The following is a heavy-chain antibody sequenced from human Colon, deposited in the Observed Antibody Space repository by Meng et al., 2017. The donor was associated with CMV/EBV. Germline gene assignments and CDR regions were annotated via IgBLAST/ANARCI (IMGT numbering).Heavy chain of an antibody. CDR2: ISAYNGNT. J-gene: IGHJ4*02. CDR3: ASPRNYFGSGSFYD. CDR1: GYTFTTYG. Sequence: SGYTFTTYGVSWVRQAPVQGLEWMGWISAYNGNTNYAQKLQGRVTMTTDTSSTTAYMELRSLRSDDTAVYYCASPRNYFGSGSFYDWGQGTLVTVSS. V-gene: IGHV1-18*01. D-gene: IGHD3-10*01.